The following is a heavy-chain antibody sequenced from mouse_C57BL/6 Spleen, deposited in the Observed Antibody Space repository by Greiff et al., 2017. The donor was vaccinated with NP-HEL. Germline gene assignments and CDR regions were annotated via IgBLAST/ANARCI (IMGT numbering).Heavy chain of an antibody. V-gene: IGHV3-6*01. J-gene: IGHJ2*01. CDR2: ISYDGSN. CDR1: GYSITSGYY. Sequence: EVQLQQSGPGLVKPSQSLSLTCSVTGYSITSGYYWNWIRQFPGNKLEWMGYISYDGSNNYNPSLKNRISITRDTSKNQFFLKLNSVTTEDTATYYCARDGGSPYFDYWGQGTTLTVSS. D-gene: IGHD1-1*02. CDR3: ARDGGSPYFDY.